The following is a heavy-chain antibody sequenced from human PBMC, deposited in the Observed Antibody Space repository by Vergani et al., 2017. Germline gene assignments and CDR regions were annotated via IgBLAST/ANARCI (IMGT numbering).Heavy chain of an antibody. CDR2: IIPIFGTA. V-gene: IGHV1-69*13. D-gene: IGHD6-13*01. CDR1: GGTFSSYA. J-gene: IGHJ4*02. Sequence: QVQLVQSGAEVKKPGASVKVSCKASGGTFSSYAISWVRQAPGQGLEWMGGIIPIFGTANYAQMFQGRVTITADESTSTAYMELSSLRSEDTAVYYCATLPTYSSSRLNLWGWGQGTLVTVSS. CDR3: ATLPTYSSSRLNLWG.